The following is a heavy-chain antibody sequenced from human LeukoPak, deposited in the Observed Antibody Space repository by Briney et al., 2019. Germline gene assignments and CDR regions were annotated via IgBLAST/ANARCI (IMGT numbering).Heavy chain of an antibody. CDR2: IIPIFGTA. CDR3: ARGAGAYCGGDYYSGFWFDP. D-gene: IGHD2-21*02. Sequence: SVKVSCKASGGTFSSYAISWVRQAPGQGLEWMGGIIPIFGTANYAQKFQGRVTITTDESTSTAYMELSSLRSEDTAVYYCARGAGAYCGGDYYSGFWFDPWGQGTLVTVSS. J-gene: IGHJ5*02. V-gene: IGHV1-69*05. CDR1: GGTFSSYA.